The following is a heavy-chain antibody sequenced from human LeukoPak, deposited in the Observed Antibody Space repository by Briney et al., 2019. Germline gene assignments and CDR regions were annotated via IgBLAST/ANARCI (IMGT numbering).Heavy chain of an antibody. D-gene: IGHD4-11*01. Sequence: SETLSLTCTVSGGSISSYYWSWIRQPPGKGLEWIGYIYYSGSTNYNPSLKSRVTISVDTSKNQFSLKLSSVTAADTAVYYCARDDSYSNYAHWGQGTLVTVSS. CDR3: ARDDSYSNYAH. V-gene: IGHV4-59*01. J-gene: IGHJ4*02. CDR1: GGSISSYY. CDR2: IYYSGST.